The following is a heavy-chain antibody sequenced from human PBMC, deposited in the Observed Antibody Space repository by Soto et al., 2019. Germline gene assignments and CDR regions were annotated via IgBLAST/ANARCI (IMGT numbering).Heavy chain of an antibody. Sequence: ESVGGVVQPGGSLRLSCSASGFTFSSHGMHWVRQAPGKGLEWVTIISYHGINKYYADSVKGRFTISRDNSKNTVSLQMNSLKVEDTAVYYCAKLGAVAGEDYWGQGVLVTVSS. CDR3: AKLGAVAGEDY. D-gene: IGHD6-19*01. CDR2: ISYHGINK. J-gene: IGHJ4*02. V-gene: IGHV3-30*18. CDR1: GFTFSSHG.